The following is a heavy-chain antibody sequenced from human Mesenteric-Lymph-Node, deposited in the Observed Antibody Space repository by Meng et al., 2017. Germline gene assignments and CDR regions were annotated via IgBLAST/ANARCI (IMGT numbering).Heavy chain of an antibody. CDR3: ARSLDTSGHAYFDY. Sequence: QVQLVQSGAEVKKPGASVRVSCKASGYTFTSYDIYWVRQAPGQGLEWLGIIDSDGGYTSYAQKFRSRVTMTRDTSTNTVYMELSSLRFEDTAVFYCARSLDTSGHAYFDYWGQGTLVTVSS. J-gene: IGHJ4*02. CDR2: IDSDGGYT. CDR1: GYTFTSYD. D-gene: IGHD3-22*01. V-gene: IGHV1-46*01.